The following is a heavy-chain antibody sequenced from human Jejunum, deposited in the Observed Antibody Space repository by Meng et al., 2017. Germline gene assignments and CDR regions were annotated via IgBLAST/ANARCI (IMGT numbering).Heavy chain of an antibody. CDR1: GFTFNSSW. V-gene: IGHV3-74*01. CDR3: ARIIWSDF. CDR2: INTDGSRT. Sequence: EVQLVQSGGGLVPPGGSLRPSCEACGFTFNSSWMYWVRQVPGKGLVWVSRINTDGSRTDYADSVKGRFTISRDNAKNTLYLQMSSLRVDDTAVYYCARIIWSDFWGQGTLVTVSS. J-gene: IGHJ4*02. D-gene: IGHD3-16*01.